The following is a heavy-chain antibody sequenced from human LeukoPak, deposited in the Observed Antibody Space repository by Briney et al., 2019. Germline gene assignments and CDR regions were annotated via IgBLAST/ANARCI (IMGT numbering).Heavy chain of an antibody. CDR2: ISGSGDST. J-gene: IGHJ4*02. D-gene: IGHD6-6*01. CDR3: AKDIAARRGPDY. Sequence: GGSLRLSCAASGFTFSSYAISWVRQAPGKGLEWVSGISGSGDSTYYADSVKGRFTVSRDNSKNTLYLQMNSLRAEDTAVYSCAKDIAARRGPDYWGQGTLVAVSS. V-gene: IGHV3-23*01. CDR1: GFTFSSYA.